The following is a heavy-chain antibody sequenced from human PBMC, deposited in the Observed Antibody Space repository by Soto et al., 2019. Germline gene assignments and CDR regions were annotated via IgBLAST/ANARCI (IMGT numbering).Heavy chain of an antibody. J-gene: IGHJ5*02. CDR3: ARGKVGAKFDP. Sequence: QVQLQESGPGLVKPSETLSLTCTVSGGSISSYYWSWIRQPPGKGLEWIGYIYYSGSTNYNPSLKSRVTTSVDTSKNQFSLKLSSVTAADTAVYYCARGKVGAKFDPWGQGTLVTVSS. V-gene: IGHV4-59*01. CDR1: GGSISSYY. D-gene: IGHD1-26*01. CDR2: IYYSGST.